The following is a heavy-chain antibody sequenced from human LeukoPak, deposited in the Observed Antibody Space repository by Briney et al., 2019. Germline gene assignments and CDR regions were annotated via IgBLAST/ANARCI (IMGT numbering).Heavy chain of an antibody. D-gene: IGHD4-17*01. V-gene: IGHV3-7*01. CDR2: IKKDGSEK. CDR1: GFTFSSYW. Sequence: GGSLRLSCAGSGFTFSSYWMSWVRQAPGKGLEWVANIKKDGSEKYYVDSVKGRFTISRDNAMKSLYLQMNSLRAEDTAVYYCARDSAWDYGDYEDAFDIWGQGTMVTVSS. CDR3: ARDSAWDYGDYEDAFDI. J-gene: IGHJ3*02.